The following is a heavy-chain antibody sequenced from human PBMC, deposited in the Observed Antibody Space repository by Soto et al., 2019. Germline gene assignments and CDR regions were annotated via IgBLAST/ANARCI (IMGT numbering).Heavy chain of an antibody. CDR2: ISAYNGNT. V-gene: IGHV1-18*01. CDR1: GYTFTSYG. J-gene: IGHJ4*02. CDR3: ASLPSGYYGSCLDS. D-gene: IGHD3-10*01. Sequence: ASVKVSCKASGYTFTSYGISWVRQAPGQGLEWMGWISAYNGNTNYAQKLQGRVTMTTDTSTSTAYMELRSLRSDDTAVYYCASLPSGYYGSCLDSWGQGTLVTVSS.